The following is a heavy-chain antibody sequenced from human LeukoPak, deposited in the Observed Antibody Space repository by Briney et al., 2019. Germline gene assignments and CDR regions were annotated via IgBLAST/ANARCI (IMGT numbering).Heavy chain of an antibody. J-gene: IGHJ4*02. CDR1: GFTFSTYS. D-gene: IGHD6-19*01. CDR2: IDTGTSTI. V-gene: IGHV3-48*04. CDR3: TTQPWQVDY. Sequence: GGSLRLSCAASGFTFSTYSMNWVRQAPGKGLEWVSYIDTGTSTIYYADSVKGRFTISRDNAKNSLYLQMNSLKTEDTAVYYCTTQPWQVDYWGQGTLVTVSS.